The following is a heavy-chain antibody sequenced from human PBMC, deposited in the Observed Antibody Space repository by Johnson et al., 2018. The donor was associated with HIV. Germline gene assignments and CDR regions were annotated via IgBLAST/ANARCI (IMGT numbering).Heavy chain of an antibody. V-gene: IGHV3-9*01. CDR3: AKDHNYGSYLLAFDV. Sequence: VQLVESGGGVVRPGGSLRLSCAASGFTFDHYAMHWVRQGPGKGLEWVAGIGWDGFTIGYVGSVKGRFTISSDDATNSLYLQMHSLRTEDTALYYCAKDHNYGSYLLAFDVWGQGTMVTVSS. CDR1: GFTFDHYA. CDR2: IGWDGFTI. J-gene: IGHJ3*01. D-gene: IGHD3-10*01.